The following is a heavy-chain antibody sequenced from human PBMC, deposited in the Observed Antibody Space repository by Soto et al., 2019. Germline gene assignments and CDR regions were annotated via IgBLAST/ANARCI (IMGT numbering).Heavy chain of an antibody. V-gene: IGHV4-59*01. D-gene: IGHD6-19*01. CDR3: ARFISVAGTFDY. CDR1: GGSISSYY. CDR2: IYYSGST. J-gene: IGHJ4*02. Sequence: SETLSLTCTVSGGSISSYYWSWIRQPPGKGLEWIGYIYYSGSTNYNPSLKSRVTISVDTSKNQFSLKLSSVTAADTAVYYCARFISVAGTFDYRGQGTLVTVSS.